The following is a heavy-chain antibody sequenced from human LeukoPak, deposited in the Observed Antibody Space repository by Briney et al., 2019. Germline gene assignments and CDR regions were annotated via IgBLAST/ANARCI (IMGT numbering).Heavy chain of an antibody. CDR2: IRQRGSDK. Sequence: GGSLRLSCAASGFTFSNYWMSWVRQAPGKGLEWVANIRQRGSDKFYVDSVKGRFTISRDNAENSLYLQVNSLRAEDTAVYYCARGRYGGNSYYFDYWGQGTLVTVSS. CDR1: GFTFSNYW. V-gene: IGHV3-7*01. D-gene: IGHD4-23*01. CDR3: ARGRYGGNSYYFDY. J-gene: IGHJ4*02.